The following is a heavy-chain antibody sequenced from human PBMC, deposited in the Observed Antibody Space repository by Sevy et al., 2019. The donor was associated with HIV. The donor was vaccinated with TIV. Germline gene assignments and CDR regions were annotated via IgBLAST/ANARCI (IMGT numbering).Heavy chain of an antibody. CDR2: ISGSDNTI. V-gene: IGHV3-11*01. CDR3: ARDHVKDGDLGDYYYFAMDV. CDR1: GFTFSDYY. J-gene: IGHJ6*02. D-gene: IGHD4-17*01. Sequence: GGSLRLSCAASGFTFSDYYMSWIRQAPGKGPEWLSYISGSDNTIYYADSVKGRFTISRDNAKNSLYLQMNSLRAEDTAVYYCARDHVKDGDLGDYYYFAMDVWGQGTSVTVSS.